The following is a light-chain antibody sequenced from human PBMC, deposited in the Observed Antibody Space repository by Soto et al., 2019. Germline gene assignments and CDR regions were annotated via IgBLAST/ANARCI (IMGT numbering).Light chain of an antibody. CDR2: RAS. CDR3: QHYNSYGT. V-gene: IGKV1-5*01. Sequence: DIQMTQSPSTLPASVGDRVTITCRASQSIDRWLAWYQQRPGKAPKILIYRASSLETGVPSRFSGSGSGTEFTLTISSLQPDDFATYYCQHYNSYGTVGQGTKVDSK. CDR1: QSIDRW. J-gene: IGKJ1*01.